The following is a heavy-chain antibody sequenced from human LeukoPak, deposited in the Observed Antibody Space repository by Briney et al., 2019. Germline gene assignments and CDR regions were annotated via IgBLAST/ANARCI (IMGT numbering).Heavy chain of an antibody. CDR2: IYYSGST. Sequence: NPSETLSLTCAVYGGSFSGYYWSWIRQPPGKGLEWIGYIYYSGSTNYNPSLKSRVTISVDTSKNQFSLKLSSVTAADTAVYYCARLLIGFGELLYGMDVWGQGTTVTVSS. CDR3: ARLLIGFGELLYGMDV. CDR1: GGSFSGYY. V-gene: IGHV4-59*08. J-gene: IGHJ6*02. D-gene: IGHD3-10*01.